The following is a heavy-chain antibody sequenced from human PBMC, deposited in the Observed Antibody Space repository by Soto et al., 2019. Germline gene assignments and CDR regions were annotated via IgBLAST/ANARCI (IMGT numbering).Heavy chain of an antibody. J-gene: IGHJ6*02. CDR2: INPSGGST. CDR3: AMDSSGYPVGYYGMDV. D-gene: IGHD3-22*01. CDR1: GYTFTSYY. V-gene: IGHV1-46*01. Sequence: QVQLVQSGAEVKKPGASVKVSCKASGYTFTSYYMHWVRQAPGQGLEWMGIINPSGGSTSYAQKFQGRVTMTRATSTSTVYMELSSLRSEDTAVYYCAMDSSGYPVGYYGMDVWGQGTKVTVSS.